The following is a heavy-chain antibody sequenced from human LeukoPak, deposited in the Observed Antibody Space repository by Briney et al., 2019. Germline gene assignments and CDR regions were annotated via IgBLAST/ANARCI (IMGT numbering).Heavy chain of an antibody. CDR3: ARDGAIFGVVSAFDY. Sequence: ASVKVSCKASGYTFTSYGISWVRQAPGQGLEWMGWISAYNGNTNYAQKLQGRVTMTTDTSTSTAYMELRSLRSDDTAVYYCARDGAIFGVVSAFDYWGQGTLVTVSS. CDR1: GYTFTSYG. J-gene: IGHJ4*02. D-gene: IGHD3-3*01. CDR2: ISAYNGNT. V-gene: IGHV1-18*01.